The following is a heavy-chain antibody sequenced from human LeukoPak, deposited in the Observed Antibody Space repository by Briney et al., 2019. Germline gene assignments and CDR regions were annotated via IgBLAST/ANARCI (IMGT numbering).Heavy chain of an antibody. V-gene: IGHV1-69*13. Sequence: GASVKVSCKASGGTFSSYAISWVRQAPGQGLECMGGIIPIFGTANYAQKFQGRVTITADESTSTAYMELSSLRSEDTAVYYCARFTSDQLQGRGDYWGQGTLVTVSS. CDR1: GGTFSSYA. CDR2: IIPIFGTA. J-gene: IGHJ4*02. D-gene: IGHD2-2*01. CDR3: ARFTSDQLQGRGDY.